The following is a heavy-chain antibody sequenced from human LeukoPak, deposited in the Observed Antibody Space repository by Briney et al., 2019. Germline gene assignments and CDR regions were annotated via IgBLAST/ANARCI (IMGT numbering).Heavy chain of an antibody. V-gene: IGHV3-23*01. Sequence: GGSLRLSCAASGFTLSSYAMSWVRQAPGKGLEWVSAISGSGGSTYYADSVKGRFTISRDNSKNTLYLQMNSLRAEDTAVYYCAKDRAVVVTGGDAFDIWGQGTMVTVSS. CDR2: ISGSGGST. CDR3: AKDRAVVVTGGDAFDI. CDR1: GFTLSSYA. D-gene: IGHD2-21*02. J-gene: IGHJ3*02.